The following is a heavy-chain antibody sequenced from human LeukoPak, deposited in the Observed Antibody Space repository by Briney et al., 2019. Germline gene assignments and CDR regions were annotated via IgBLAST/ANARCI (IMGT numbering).Heavy chain of an antibody. CDR3: ARDHVVVVAAIAFDI. D-gene: IGHD2-15*01. V-gene: IGHV3-7*01. Sequence: GGSLRLSCAASGFTFSSYWMSWVRQAPGKGLEWVANIKQDGSEKYYVDSVKGRFTISRDNAKNSLYLQMNSLRAEDTAVYYCARDHVVVVAAIAFDIWGQGTMVTVSS. CDR1: GFTFSSYW. CDR2: IKQDGSEK. J-gene: IGHJ3*02.